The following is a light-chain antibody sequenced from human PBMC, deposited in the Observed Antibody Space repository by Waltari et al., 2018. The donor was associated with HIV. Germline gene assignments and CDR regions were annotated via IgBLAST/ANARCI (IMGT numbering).Light chain of an antibody. CDR1: SSDIGGYNY. CDR2: EVT. J-gene: IGLJ2*01. V-gene: IGLV2-8*01. Sequence: QSTLTQPPSASGSPGQSVTISCTGTSSDIGGYNYVSWYQQPPGKAPKLIMTEVTKRPSGAPDRFSGSKSGNTASLTVSGLQADDEALYYCSSFAPTNKFYVLFGGGTTLTVL. CDR3: SSFAPTNKFYVL.